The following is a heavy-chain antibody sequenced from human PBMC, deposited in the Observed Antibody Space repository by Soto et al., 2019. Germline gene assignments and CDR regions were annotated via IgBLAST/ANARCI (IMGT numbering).Heavy chain of an antibody. D-gene: IGHD2-15*01. J-gene: IGHJ3*02. CDR3: AKGPGGVAATLLGAFDI. CDR2: IXGXGGXX. Sequence: GSLSLSCAVSLSSYAMTWVRQAPGKGLEWVAGIXGXGGXXNXAXSXKXXXXITRDNPKNTLYLQMNSLSAEDTAVYHCAKGPGGVAATLLGAFDIWGQGTMLTVSS. V-gene: IGHV3-23*01. CDR1: LSSYA.